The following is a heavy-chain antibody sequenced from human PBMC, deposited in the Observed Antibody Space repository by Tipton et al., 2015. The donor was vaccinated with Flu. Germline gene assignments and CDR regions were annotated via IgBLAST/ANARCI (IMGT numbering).Heavy chain of an antibody. CDR1: GYSISSGYY. Sequence: LRLSCTVSGYSISSGYYWGWIRQPPGKGLEWIGNIYHSGSTNYNPSLKRRVTISVDTSKNQFSLKLSSVTAVDTAVYYCARASGIAAAGTKYFDLWGRGTLVTVSS. V-gene: IGHV4-38-2*02. J-gene: IGHJ2*01. CDR2: IYHSGST. D-gene: IGHD6-13*01. CDR3: ARASGIAAAGTKYFDL.